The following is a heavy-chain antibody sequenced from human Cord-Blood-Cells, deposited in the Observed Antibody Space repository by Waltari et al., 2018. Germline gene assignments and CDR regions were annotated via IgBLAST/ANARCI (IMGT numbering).Heavy chain of an antibody. CDR1: GFTFSSYG. J-gene: IGHJ4*02. Sequence: QVQLVESGGGVVQPGRSLRLSCAASGFTFSSYGMHWVRQAPGKGVGWGAVKWYEGRNKYCAHSVKGRFTNSRDNSKNTLYLQMNSLRAEDTAVYYCARDYSAVGAIGYWGQGTLVTVSS. CDR3: ARDYSAVGAIGY. D-gene: IGHD1-26*01. V-gene: IGHV3-33*01. CDR2: KWYEGRNK.